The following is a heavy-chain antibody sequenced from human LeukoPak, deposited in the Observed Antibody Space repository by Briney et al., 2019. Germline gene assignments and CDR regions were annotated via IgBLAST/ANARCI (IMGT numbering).Heavy chain of an antibody. Sequence: PGGSLRLSCAASGFTVSSNYMSWVRQAPGKGLEWVSVIYSGGSTYYADSVKGRFTISRDNSKSTLYLQMNSLRAEDTAVYYCARIPAGTLFDYWGQGTLVIVSS. D-gene: IGHD6-19*01. CDR1: GFTVSSNY. V-gene: IGHV3-66*01. CDR2: IYSGGST. CDR3: ARIPAGTLFDY. J-gene: IGHJ4*02.